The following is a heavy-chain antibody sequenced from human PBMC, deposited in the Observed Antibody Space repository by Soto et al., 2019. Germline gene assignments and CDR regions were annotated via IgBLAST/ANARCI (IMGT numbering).Heavy chain of an antibody. V-gene: IGHV1-69*06. Sequence: SVKVSCKASGGSFSTYAFSWVRQAPGHGLEWMGGIIPIFDSPYYAQNFQGRVTIAADRSTSTVYMELSSLRSEDTAVYYCATRAGYDFWSGYSPHYYFDYWGQGTLVTVSS. CDR3: ATRAGYDFWSGYSPHYYFDY. D-gene: IGHD3-3*01. J-gene: IGHJ4*02. CDR1: GGSFSTYA. CDR2: IIPIFDSP.